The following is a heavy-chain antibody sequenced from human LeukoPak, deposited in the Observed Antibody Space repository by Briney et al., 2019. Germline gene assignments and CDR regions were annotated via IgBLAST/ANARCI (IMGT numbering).Heavy chain of an antibody. CDR3: TRFPEMATIRRDY. J-gene: IGHJ4*02. CDR1: GFTFSGSA. V-gene: IGHV3-73*01. Sequence: GGSLRLSCAASGFTFSGSAMHWVRQASGKGLEWAGRIRSKANSYATAYAASVRGRFTISRDDSKNTAYLQMNSLKTEDTAVYYCTRFPEMATIRRDYWGQGTLVTVSS. CDR2: IRSKANSYAT. D-gene: IGHD5-24*01.